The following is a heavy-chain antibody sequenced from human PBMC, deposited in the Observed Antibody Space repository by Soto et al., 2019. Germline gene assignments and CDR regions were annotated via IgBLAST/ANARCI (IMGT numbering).Heavy chain of an antibody. V-gene: IGHV5-51*01. J-gene: IGHJ3*02. CDR1: GYSFTSYW. D-gene: IGHD6-19*01. CDR2: IYPGDSDT. Sequence: PGESLKISCKGSGYSFTSYWIGWVRQMPGKGLEWMGIIYPGDSDTRYSPSFQGQVTISADKSISTAYLQWSSLKASDTAMYYCARHVEVPGIAVAGTSAFDIWGQGTMVTVSS. CDR3: ARHVEVPGIAVAGTSAFDI.